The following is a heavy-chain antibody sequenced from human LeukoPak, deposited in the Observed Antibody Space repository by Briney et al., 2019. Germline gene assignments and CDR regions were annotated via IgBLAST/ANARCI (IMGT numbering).Heavy chain of an antibody. V-gene: IGHV3-23*01. D-gene: IGHD3-22*01. CDR1: GFTFSSYA. CDR2: ISSSGRTT. Sequence: HPGGSLRLSCAASGFTFSSYAMSWLRQAPGKGLEWVSAISSSGRTTYSADSIKGRFTISRDNSKNTLYLQMNSLRAEDTAVYYCATHPSITLIVMVITPWFDYWGQGTLVTVSS. CDR3: ATHPSITLIVMVITPWFDY. J-gene: IGHJ4*02.